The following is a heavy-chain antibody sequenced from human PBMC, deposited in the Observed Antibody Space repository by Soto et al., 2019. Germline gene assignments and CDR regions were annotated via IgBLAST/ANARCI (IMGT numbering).Heavy chain of an antibody. V-gene: IGHV3-7*01. CDR3: ARASGWFDAFAI. D-gene: IGHD6-19*01. J-gene: IGHJ3*02. Sequence: PGRPWTPSFGASVSTFSVYWAKWVRPAPGKGLEWVANIKQDGSEKYYVDSVKGRFTISRDNAKNSLYLQMNSLRAEDTAVYYCARASGWFDAFAIWGLGTMVTVSS. CDR2: IKQDGSEK. CDR1: VSTFSVYW.